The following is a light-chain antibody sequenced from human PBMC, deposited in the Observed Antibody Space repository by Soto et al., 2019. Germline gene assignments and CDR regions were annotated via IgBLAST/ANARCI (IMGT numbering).Light chain of an antibody. CDR2: GAS. Sequence: LVMTQFPPTLFLSPGERATLSCRASQSVSSNLAWYQQKPGQAPRLLIYGASTRATGIPARFSGSGSGTEFTLTISSLQSEDFAVYYCQQYNNWPPGTFGQGTKVDIK. J-gene: IGKJ1*01. CDR1: QSVSSN. CDR3: QQYNNWPPGT. V-gene: IGKV3-15*01.